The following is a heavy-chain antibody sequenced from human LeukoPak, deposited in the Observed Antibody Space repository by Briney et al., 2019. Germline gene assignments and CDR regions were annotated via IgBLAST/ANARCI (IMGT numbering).Heavy chain of an antibody. CDR3: ARVRAVPTIAAAGTSYYYGMDV. D-gene: IGHD6-13*01. J-gene: IGHJ6*02. Sequence: ASAKVSCKASGYTFTSYGISWVRQAPGQGLEWMGWISAYNGNTNYAQKLQGRVTMTTDTSTSTAYMELRSLRSDDTAVYYCARVRAVPTIAAAGTSYYYGMDVWGQGTTVTVSS. CDR1: GYTFTSYG. V-gene: IGHV1-18*01. CDR2: ISAYNGNT.